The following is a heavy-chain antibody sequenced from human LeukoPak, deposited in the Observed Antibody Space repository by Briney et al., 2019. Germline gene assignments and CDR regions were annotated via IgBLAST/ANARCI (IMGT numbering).Heavy chain of an antibody. CDR3: ARMVRYDFYPYYFDY. D-gene: IGHD3/OR15-3a*01. V-gene: IGHV1-18*01. Sequence: GASVKVSCKASGYTFTSYGISWVRQAPGQGLEWMGWISAYNGNTNYAQKLQGRVTMTTDTSTSTAYMELRSLRSDDTAVYYCARMVRYDFYPYYFDYWGQGTLVTVSS. CDR2: ISAYNGNT. J-gene: IGHJ4*02. CDR1: GYTFTSYG.